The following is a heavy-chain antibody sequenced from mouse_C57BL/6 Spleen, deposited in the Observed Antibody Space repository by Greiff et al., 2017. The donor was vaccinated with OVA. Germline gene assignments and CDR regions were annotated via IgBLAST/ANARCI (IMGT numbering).Heavy chain of an antibody. CDR3: TRDLGGLRRYWYFDV. D-gene: IGHD2-4*01. J-gene: IGHJ1*03. Sequence: EVKLMESGEGLVKPGGSLKLSCAASGFTFSSYAMSWVRQTPEKRLEWVAYISSGGDYIYYADTVKGRFTISRDNARNTLYLQMSSLKSEDTAMYYCTRDLGGLRRYWYFDVWGTGTTVTVSS. V-gene: IGHV5-9-1*02. CDR1: GFTFSSYA. CDR2: ISSGGDYI.